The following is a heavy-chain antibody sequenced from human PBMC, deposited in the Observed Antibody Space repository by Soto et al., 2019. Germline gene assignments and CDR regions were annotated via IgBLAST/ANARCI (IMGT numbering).Heavy chain of an antibody. CDR1: GFTFSSYA. CDR3: AKDLWDYYDSSGYYFDY. V-gene: IGHV3-23*01. Sequence: GGSLRLSCAASGFTFSSYAMSWVRQAPGKGLEWVSAISGSGGSTYYADSVKGRFTISRDNSKNTLYLQMNSLRAEATAVYYCAKDLWDYYDSSGYYFDYWGQGTLVTVSS. J-gene: IGHJ4*02. CDR2: ISGSGGST. D-gene: IGHD3-22*01.